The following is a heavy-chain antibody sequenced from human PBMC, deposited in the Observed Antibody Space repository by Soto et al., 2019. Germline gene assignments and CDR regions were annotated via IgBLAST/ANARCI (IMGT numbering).Heavy chain of an antibody. V-gene: IGHV4-30-2*01. Sequence: SETLSLTCAVSGGSISSGGYSWSWIRQPPGKGLEWIGYIYHSGSTYYNPSLKSRVTISVDRSKNQFSLKLSSVTAADTAVYYRARLPDYWGQGTLVTVHS. CDR2: IYHSGST. CDR3: ARLPDY. CDR1: GGSISSGGYS. J-gene: IGHJ4*02.